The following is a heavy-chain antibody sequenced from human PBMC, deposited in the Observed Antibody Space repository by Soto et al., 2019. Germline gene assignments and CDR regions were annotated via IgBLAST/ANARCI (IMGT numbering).Heavy chain of an antibody. D-gene: IGHD6-19*01. CDR3: ARDGLSAVAGTNFQH. CDR1: GFTLSSYR. Sequence: PGGSLRLSCAASGFTLSSYRMNWVRQAPGKGLEWVSSISSSSSYIYYADSVKGRFTISRDNAKNSLYLQMNSLRAEDTAVYYCARDGLSAVAGTNFQHWGQGTLVTVSS. J-gene: IGHJ1*01. V-gene: IGHV3-21*01. CDR2: ISSSSSYI.